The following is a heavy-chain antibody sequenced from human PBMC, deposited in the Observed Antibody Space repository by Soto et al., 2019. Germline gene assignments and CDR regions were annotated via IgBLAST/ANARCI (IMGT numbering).Heavy chain of an antibody. CDR2: ISGSGDST. J-gene: IGHJ4*02. V-gene: IGHV3-23*01. D-gene: IGHD6-13*01. CDR3: AKENGYSSSWFEFDY. Sequence: PGGSLRLSCAVSGFTFSSYAMNWVRQAPGEGLEWLSGISGSGDSTYYADSVKGRFTISRDNSKNTLYLQMNSLRAEDTAVYYCAKENGYSSSWFEFDYWGQGTLVTVCS. CDR1: GFTFSSYA.